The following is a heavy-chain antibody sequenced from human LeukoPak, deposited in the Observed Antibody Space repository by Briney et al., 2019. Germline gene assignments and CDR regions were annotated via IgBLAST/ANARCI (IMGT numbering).Heavy chain of an antibody. CDR1: GGSISSNY. V-gene: IGHV4-4*09. CDR2: INTSGST. CDR3: ARRGNWGFFDY. Sequence: SETLSLTCTVSGGSISSNYWSWIRQPPGKGLERIGYINTSGSTNYNPSLKSRVSISLDTPRNQFSLKLTSVTAADTAVYYCARRGNWGFFDYWGQGILVSVSS. D-gene: IGHD7-27*01. J-gene: IGHJ4*02.